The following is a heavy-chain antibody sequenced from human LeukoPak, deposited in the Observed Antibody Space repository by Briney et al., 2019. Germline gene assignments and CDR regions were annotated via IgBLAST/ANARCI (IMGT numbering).Heavy chain of an antibody. CDR3: ARDDYDFWSGYRYYYYYYMDV. J-gene: IGHJ6*03. V-gene: IGHV3-23*01. Sequence: GGSLRLSCAASGFTFSGFAMSWVRRTPGKGLEWVSGISGSGDNTLYADSVKGRFTISRDNSKNTLYLEMNSLRAEDTAVYYCARDDYDFWSGYRYYYYYYMDVWGKGTTVTVSS. CDR2: ISGSGDNT. D-gene: IGHD3-3*01. CDR1: GFTFSGFA.